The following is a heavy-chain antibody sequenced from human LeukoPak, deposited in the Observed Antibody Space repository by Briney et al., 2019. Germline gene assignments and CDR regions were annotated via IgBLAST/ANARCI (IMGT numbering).Heavy chain of an antibody. J-gene: IGHJ3*02. CDR2: INTDGSGT. V-gene: IGHV3-74*01. CDR1: GFTFRSSW. CDR3: ASFTNSAAFDI. D-gene: IGHD4-23*01. Sequence: GGSLRLSCAASGFTFRSSWMHWVRQAPGKGLVWVSRINTDGSGTIYADSVKGRFTISRDNAKNTLYLQMNSLRVEDTAVYYCASFTNSAAFDIWGQRTMVTVSS.